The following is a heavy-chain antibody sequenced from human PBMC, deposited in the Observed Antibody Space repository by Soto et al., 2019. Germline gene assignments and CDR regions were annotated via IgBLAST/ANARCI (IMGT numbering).Heavy chain of an antibody. Sequence: EVQLLESGGGLVQPGGSLRLSCVASGFTFSIYNMNWVRQASGKGLEWVSVITGSGGYTNYADSVKGRFTISRDNSKTTLYLQMNSMRAEDTAVYFCARRITSSFDYWGQGTLVTVSS. CDR3: ARRITSSFDY. V-gene: IGHV3-23*01. CDR1: GFTFSIYN. J-gene: IGHJ4*02. D-gene: IGHD1-20*01. CDR2: ITGSGGYT.